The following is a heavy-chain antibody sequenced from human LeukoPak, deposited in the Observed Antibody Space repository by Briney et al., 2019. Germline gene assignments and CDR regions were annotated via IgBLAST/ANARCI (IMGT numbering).Heavy chain of an antibody. CDR3: TRRRGDGDYRPDY. CDR2: IYYSGIT. V-gene: IGHV4-39*01. Sequence: SETLSFTCSVSGGSISSTAYYWGWIRQPPGKGLEWIGSIYYSGITYYNPSLKSRVTISLDTSRNQFSLKLNSVTAEETAVYYCTRRRGDGDYRPDYWGQGTLVTVSS. D-gene: IGHD4-17*01. J-gene: IGHJ4*02. CDR1: GGSISSTAYY.